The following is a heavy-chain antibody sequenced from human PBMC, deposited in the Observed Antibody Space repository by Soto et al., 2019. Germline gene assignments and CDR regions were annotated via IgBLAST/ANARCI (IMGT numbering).Heavy chain of an antibody. D-gene: IGHD3-3*01. CDR1: GGSISSSSYY. V-gene: IGHV4-39*01. CDR3: ARHSRPIFGVVYYYYYGMDV. J-gene: IGHJ6*02. Sequence: SETLSLTCTVSGGSISSSSYYWGWIRQPPGKELEWIGSIYYSGSTYYNPSLKSRVTISVDTSKNQFSLKLSSVTAADTAVYYCARHSRPIFGVVYYYYYGMDVWGQGTTVTVSS. CDR2: IYYSGST.